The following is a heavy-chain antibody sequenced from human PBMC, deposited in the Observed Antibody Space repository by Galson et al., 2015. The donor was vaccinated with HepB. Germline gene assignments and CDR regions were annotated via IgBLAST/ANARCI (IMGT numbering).Heavy chain of an antibody. CDR3: ARDKTVTMVRGVTSSGAFDI. J-gene: IGHJ3*02. CDR1: GFTFDDYG. Sequence: SLRLSCAASGFTFDDYGMSWVRQAPGKGLEWVSGINWNGGSTGYADSVKGRFTISRDNAKNSLYLQMNSLRAEDTALYYCARDKTVTMVRGVTSSGAFDIWGQGTMVTVSS. D-gene: IGHD3-10*01. CDR2: INWNGGST. V-gene: IGHV3-20*04.